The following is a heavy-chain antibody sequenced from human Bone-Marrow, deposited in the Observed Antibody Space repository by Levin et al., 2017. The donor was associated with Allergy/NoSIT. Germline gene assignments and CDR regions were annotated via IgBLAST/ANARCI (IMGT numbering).Heavy chain of an antibody. CDR3: AHRPPGGYNWNNNWFDP. CDR1: GFSLRSSGMG. D-gene: IGHD1/OR15-1a*01. Sequence: SGPTLVKPTQTLTLTCTFSGFSLRSSGMGVGWIHQPPGKALEWLALIYWDDDKRYNPSLKSRITITKDTSKNQVVLTMTNMNPVDTATYYCAHRPPGGYNWNNNWFDPWGQGTLVIVSS. V-gene: IGHV2-5*02. CDR2: IYWDDDK. J-gene: IGHJ5*02.